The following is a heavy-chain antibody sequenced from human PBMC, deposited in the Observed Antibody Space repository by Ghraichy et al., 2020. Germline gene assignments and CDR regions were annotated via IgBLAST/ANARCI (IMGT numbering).Heavy chain of an antibody. CDR2: ISGSGGST. V-gene: IGHV3-23*01. Sequence: GGSLRLSCAASGFTFSSYAMSWVRQAPGKGLEWVSAISGSGGSTYYADSVKGRLTISRDNSKNTLYLQMNSLRAEDTAVYYCAKVVETAMVARGAFDIWGQGTMVTVSS. J-gene: IGHJ3*02. CDR1: GFTFSSYA. CDR3: AKVVETAMVARGAFDI. D-gene: IGHD5-18*01.